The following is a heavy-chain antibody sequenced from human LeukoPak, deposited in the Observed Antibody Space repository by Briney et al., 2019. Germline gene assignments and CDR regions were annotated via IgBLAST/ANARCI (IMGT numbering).Heavy chain of an antibody. D-gene: IGHD3-10*01. CDR1: GYTFTNYY. Sequence: ASVKVSCKTSGYTFTNYYMHWVRQAPGQGLEWMGIINSNSGHTTYAQKFQGRVTMTRDTSTTTVDMELSSLRSEDTAVYYCAKNVLLWFGVFDPWGQGILVTVSS. J-gene: IGHJ5*02. CDR2: INSNSGHT. CDR3: AKNVLLWFGVFDP. V-gene: IGHV1-46*01.